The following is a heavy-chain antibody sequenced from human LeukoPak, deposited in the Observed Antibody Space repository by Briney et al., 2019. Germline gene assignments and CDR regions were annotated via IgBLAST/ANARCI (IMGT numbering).Heavy chain of an antibody. CDR1: GFTFSSYC. CDR3: AGRGYSRSWSNLFDP. CDR2: INSDGSSN. V-gene: IGHV3-74*01. J-gene: IGHJ5*02. D-gene: IGHD6-13*01. Sequence: GGSLRLSCAASGFTFSSYCMHWVRQAPGKGLVWVSRINSDGSSNNYADSVKSRFSISSDNAKNTLYQQMSSLTAEDTAVYYCAGRGYSRSWSNLFDPWGQGPLVTVSS.